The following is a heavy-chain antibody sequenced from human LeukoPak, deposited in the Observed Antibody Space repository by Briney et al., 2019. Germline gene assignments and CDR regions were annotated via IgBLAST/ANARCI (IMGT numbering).Heavy chain of an antibody. D-gene: IGHD2-21*02. Sequence: GGSLRLSCAASGFTFSSYAMSWVRQAPGKGLEWVSAISGSGGSTYYADSVKGRFTISRDNSKNTLYLQMNSPRAEDTAVYYCATGAYCGGDCWYYYGMDVWGQGTTVTVSS. J-gene: IGHJ6*02. CDR3: ATGAYCGGDCWYYYGMDV. V-gene: IGHV3-23*01. CDR1: GFTFSSYA. CDR2: ISGSGGST.